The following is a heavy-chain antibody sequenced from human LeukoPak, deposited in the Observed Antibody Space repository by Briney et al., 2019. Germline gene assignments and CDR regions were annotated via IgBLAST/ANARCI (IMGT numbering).Heavy chain of an antibody. CDR3: AKGRIAAAGPFDAFDI. J-gene: IGHJ3*02. Sequence: PGGSLRLSCAASGFTFSSYGMSWVRQAPGKGLEWVSAISGSGGSTYYADSVKGRFTISRDNSKNTLYLQMNSLRAEDTAVYYCAKGRIAAAGPFDAFDIWGQGTMVTVSS. CDR1: GFTFSSYG. V-gene: IGHV3-23*01. D-gene: IGHD6-13*01. CDR2: ISGSGGST.